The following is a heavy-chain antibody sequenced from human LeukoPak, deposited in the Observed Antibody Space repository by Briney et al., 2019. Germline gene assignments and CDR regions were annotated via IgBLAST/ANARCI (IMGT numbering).Heavy chain of an antibody. CDR1: GGSISSGDYY. V-gene: IGHV4-30-4*08. CDR2: IYYSGNT. CDR3: ARGPGSDSSGRRFDP. J-gene: IGHJ5*02. Sequence: PSQTLSLTCTVSGGSISSGDYYWSWIRQPPGKGLEWIGYIYYSGNTYYNPSLKSRLTISVDTSKNQFSLKLNSVTAADTAVYYCARGPGSDSSGRRFDPWGRGTLATVSS. D-gene: IGHD3-22*01.